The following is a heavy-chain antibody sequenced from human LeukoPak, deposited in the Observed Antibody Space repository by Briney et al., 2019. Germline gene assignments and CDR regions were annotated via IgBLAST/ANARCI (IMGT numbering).Heavy chain of an antibody. CDR3: AREGECSGGSCYLYNWFDP. J-gene: IGHJ5*02. V-gene: IGHV4-39*07. CDR2: IYYSGST. D-gene: IGHD2-15*01. CDR1: AGSISSSSYY. Sequence: PSETLSLTCTVSAGSISSSSYYLGWVRQPPGKGLEWIGSIYYSGSTYYNPSLKSRVTISVDTSETQFSLKLSSVTAADTAMSYCAREGECSGGSCYLYNWFDPRGQGTLVTVSS.